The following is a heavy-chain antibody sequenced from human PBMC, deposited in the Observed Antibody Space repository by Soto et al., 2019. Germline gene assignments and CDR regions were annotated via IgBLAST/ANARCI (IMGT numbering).Heavy chain of an antibody. Sequence: GSLRLSCAASGFTVSSNYMSWVRQAPGKGLEWVSVIYSGGSTYYADSVKGRFTISRDNSKNTLYLQMNSLRAEDTAVYYCARDPDSSGNPLAYWGQGTLVTVSS. J-gene: IGHJ4*02. CDR1: GFTVSSNY. CDR2: IYSGGST. V-gene: IGHV3-53*01. D-gene: IGHD3-22*01. CDR3: ARDPDSSGNPLAY.